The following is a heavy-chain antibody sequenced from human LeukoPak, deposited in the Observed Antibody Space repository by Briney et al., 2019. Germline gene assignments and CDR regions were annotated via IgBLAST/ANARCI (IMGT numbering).Heavy chain of an antibody. CDR1: GFTFSTYT. CDR3: ARGSGNYCVDY. D-gene: IGHD1-7*01. CDR2: ISSSGSYI. J-gene: IGHJ4*02. V-gene: IGHV3-21*01. Sequence: GGSLRLSCAASGFTFSTYTMNWVRQAPGKGLEWVSSISSSGSYIYYADSVEGRFTISRDNTKNSLCLQISSLRAEDTAVYYCARGSGNYCVDYWGQGTLVTVSS.